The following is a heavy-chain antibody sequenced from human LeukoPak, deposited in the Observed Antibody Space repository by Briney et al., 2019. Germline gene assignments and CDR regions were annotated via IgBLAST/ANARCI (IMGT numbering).Heavy chain of an antibody. CDR1: GFTFSSYS. Sequence: GGALRLSCAASGFTFSSYSMNWVRQPPGKGLEWVSSISSSSSYIYYADSVKGRFTISRDNAKNSLYLQMNSLRAEDTAVYYCARDKETYGGNANDYWGQGTLVTVSS. CDR2: ISSSSSYI. D-gene: IGHD4-23*01. J-gene: IGHJ4*02. V-gene: IGHV3-21*01. CDR3: ARDKETYGGNANDY.